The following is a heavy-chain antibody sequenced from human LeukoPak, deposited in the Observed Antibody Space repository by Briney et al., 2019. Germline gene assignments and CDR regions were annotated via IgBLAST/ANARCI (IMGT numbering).Heavy chain of an antibody. CDR2: IIPIFGTA. CDR3: ARGYGSGSYYPKGYYYYGMDV. V-gene: IGHV1-69*13. D-gene: IGHD3-10*01. CDR1: GGTFSSYA. Sequence: SVKVSCKASGGTFSSYAISWVRQAPGQGLEWMGGIIPIFGTANYAQKFQGGVTITADESTSTAYMELSSLRSEDTAVYYCARGYGSGSYYPKGYYYYGMDVWGQGTTVTVSS. J-gene: IGHJ6*02.